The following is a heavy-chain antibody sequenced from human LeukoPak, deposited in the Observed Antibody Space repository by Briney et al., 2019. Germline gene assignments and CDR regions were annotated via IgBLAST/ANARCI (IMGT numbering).Heavy chain of an antibody. D-gene: IGHD2-15*01. CDR2: ITGSADTA. J-gene: IGHJ4*02. CDR3: ANPTPDGWHYFAY. CDR1: GFSFSSYA. Sequence: GGSLRLSCAASGFSFSSYAMSWVRQAPGMGLEWVSAITGSADTAYYADSVKGRFTNPRENSKNTLYLHINSLRAEDTAVYYCANPTPDGWHYFAYWGQGTLVTVSS. V-gene: IGHV3-23*01.